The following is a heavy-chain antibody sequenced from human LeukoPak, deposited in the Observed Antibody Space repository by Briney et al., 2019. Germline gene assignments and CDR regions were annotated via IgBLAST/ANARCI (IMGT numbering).Heavy chain of an antibody. D-gene: IGHD3-22*01. Sequence: GASVKVSCKASGYTFTSYYMHWVRQAPGQGLEWMGIINPSGGSASYAQKFQGRVTMTRDTSTSTVYMELSSLRSEDTAVYYCARAPGYCSGGSCSNYYDSSGYYPYYFDYWGQGTLVTVSS. J-gene: IGHJ4*02. CDR3: ARAPGYCSGGSCSNYYDSSGYYPYYFDY. CDR2: INPSGGSA. V-gene: IGHV1-46*01. CDR1: GYTFTSYY.